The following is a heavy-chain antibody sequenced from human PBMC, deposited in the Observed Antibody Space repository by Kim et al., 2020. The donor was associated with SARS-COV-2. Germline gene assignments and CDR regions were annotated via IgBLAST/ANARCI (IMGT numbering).Heavy chain of an antibody. J-gene: IGHJ6*02. CDR1: GYTFTSYD. D-gene: IGHD3-22*01. CDR2: MNPNSGNT. CDR3: ARGRKGTMIVVVIPYYYYVMDD. V-gene: IGHV1-8*01. Sequence: ASVKVSCKTSGYTFTSYDINWVRQAPGQGLEWMGWMNPNSGNTDHAQKFQGRVTMTRNTSTSTAYMELSSLRSEDTAVYYWARGRKGTMIVVVIPYYYYVMDDWGQGTTVTVSS.